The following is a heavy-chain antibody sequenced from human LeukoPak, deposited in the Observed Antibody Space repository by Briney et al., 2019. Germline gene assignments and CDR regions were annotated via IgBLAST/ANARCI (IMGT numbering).Heavy chain of an antibody. D-gene: IGHD2-2*01. CDR1: GFTFSSYS. Sequence: QTGGSLRLSCAASGFTFSSYSMNWVRQAPGKGLEWVSYISSSSSNINYADSVKGRFTTSRDNAKNSLYLQMNSLRAEDTAVYYCARDQQAIPYAFDIWGQGTMVTVSS. CDR3: ARDQQAIPYAFDI. J-gene: IGHJ3*02. V-gene: IGHV3-48*01. CDR2: ISSSSSNI.